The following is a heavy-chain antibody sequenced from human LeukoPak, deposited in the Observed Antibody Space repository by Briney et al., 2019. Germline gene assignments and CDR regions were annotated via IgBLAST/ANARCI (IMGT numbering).Heavy chain of an antibody. Sequence: PSETLSLTRTVCVGSISSSSYYWGWIRQPPGKGLEWIGSIYYSGSTYYNPSLKSQVTISVDTSKNQFSLKLSSVTAADTAVYYCARDPRGYYYDSSGYYRSDAFDIWGQGTMVTVSS. D-gene: IGHD3-22*01. J-gene: IGHJ3*02. CDR1: VGSISSSSYY. V-gene: IGHV4-39*02. CDR2: IYYSGST. CDR3: ARDPRGYYYDSSGYYRSDAFDI.